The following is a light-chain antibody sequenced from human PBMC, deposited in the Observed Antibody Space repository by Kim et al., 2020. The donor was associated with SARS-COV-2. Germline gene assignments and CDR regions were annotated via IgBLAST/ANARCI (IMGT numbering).Light chain of an antibody. CDR1: SSNIGNNY. CDR2: RND. CDR3: AAWDDSLKV. V-gene: IGLV1-47*01. J-gene: IGLJ3*02. Sequence: ELTQPPSASGTPGQRVTISCSGNSSNIGNNYVYWYQQFPGTAPKLLIYRNDQRPSGVPDRFSGSKSGTSASLAISGLRSEDEADYYCAAWDDSLKVFG.